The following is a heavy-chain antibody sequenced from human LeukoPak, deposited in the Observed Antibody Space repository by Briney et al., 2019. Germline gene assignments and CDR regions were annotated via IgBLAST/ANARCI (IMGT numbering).Heavy chain of an antibody. D-gene: IGHD4-17*01. J-gene: IGHJ5*01. V-gene: IGHV4-34*01. Sequence: SETLSLTCAVYGGSFSGYYWSWIRQPPGKGLEWIGEINHSGSTNYNPSLKSRVTISVDTSKNQFSLRLSSVTATDTAVYYCARGDGGSSTVPIYWFDSWGQGTLVTVSS. CDR3: ARGDGGSSTVPIYWFDS. CDR2: INHSGST. CDR1: GGSFSGYY.